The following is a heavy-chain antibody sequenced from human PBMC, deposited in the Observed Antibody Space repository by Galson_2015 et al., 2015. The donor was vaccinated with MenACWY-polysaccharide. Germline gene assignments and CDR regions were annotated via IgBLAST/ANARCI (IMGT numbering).Heavy chain of an antibody. CDR2: IAPDGSEM. J-gene: IGHJ2*01. CDR1: GFSFGTSW. D-gene: IGHD6-6*01. V-gene: IGHV3-7*01. CDR3: ARVSAHWYSDL. Sequence: SVRLSCAASGFSFGTSWMPWVRRAPGKGLEWVASIAPDGSEMIYAHSVKGRFTISRDNAINSLYLQMHSLTADDTAEYYCARVSAHWYSDLWGRGTLVTVAP.